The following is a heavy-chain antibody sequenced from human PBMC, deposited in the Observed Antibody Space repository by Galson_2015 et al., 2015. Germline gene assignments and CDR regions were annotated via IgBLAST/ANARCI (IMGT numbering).Heavy chain of an antibody. D-gene: IGHD6-13*01. Sequence: SLKLSCAASGFTFSSYSMNWVRQAPGKGLEWVSSISSSSSYIYYADSVTGRFTISRDNAKNSLYLQMNSLSAEDTAVYYCASVAWQQPFYWGQGTLVTVSS. J-gene: IGHJ4*02. CDR1: GFTFSSYS. CDR3: ASVAWQQPFY. V-gene: IGHV3-21*01. CDR2: ISSSSSYI.